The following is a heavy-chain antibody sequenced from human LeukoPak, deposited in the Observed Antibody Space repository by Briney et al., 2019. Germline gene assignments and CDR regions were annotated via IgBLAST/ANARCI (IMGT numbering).Heavy chain of an antibody. V-gene: IGHV1-18*01. J-gene: IGHJ5*02. CDR1: GYTFTSYG. D-gene: IGHD2-2*01. CDR2: ISAYNGNT. CDR3: ARDFLPLVPAAVPIWFDP. Sequence: ASVKVSCKASGYTFTSYGISWVRQAPGQGLEWMRWISAYNGNTNYAQKLQGRVTMTTDTSTSTAYMELRSLRSDDTAVYYCARDFLPLVPAAVPIWFDPWGQGTLVTVSS.